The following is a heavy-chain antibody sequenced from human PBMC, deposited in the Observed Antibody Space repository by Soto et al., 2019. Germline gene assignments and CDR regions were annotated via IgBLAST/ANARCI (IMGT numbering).Heavy chain of an antibody. Sequence: PGGSLRLSCAASGFTFSSYGMHWVREAPGKGLEWVAVISYDGSNKYYADSVKGRFTISRDNSKNTLYLRMNSLRAEDTAVYYCAKDRRYYDFWSGYHPPSNWGQGTLVTVSS. CDR1: GFTFSSYG. V-gene: IGHV3-30*18. CDR2: ISYDGSNK. D-gene: IGHD3-3*01. J-gene: IGHJ4*02. CDR3: AKDRRYYDFWSGYHPPSN.